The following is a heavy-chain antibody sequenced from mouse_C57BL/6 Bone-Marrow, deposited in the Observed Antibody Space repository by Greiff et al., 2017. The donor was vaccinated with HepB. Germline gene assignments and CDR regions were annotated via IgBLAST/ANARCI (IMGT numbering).Heavy chain of an antibody. CDR1: GYTFTDYE. CDR3: TRSLIYYGNSFAY. Sequence: VKLMESGAELVRPGASVTLSCKASGYTFTDYEMHWVKQTPVHGLEWIGAIDPETGGTAYNQKFKGKAILTADKSSSTAYMELRSLTSEDSAVYYCTRSLIYYGNSFAYWGQGTLVTVSA. D-gene: IGHD2-1*01. V-gene: IGHV1-15*01. J-gene: IGHJ3*01. CDR2: IDPETGGT.